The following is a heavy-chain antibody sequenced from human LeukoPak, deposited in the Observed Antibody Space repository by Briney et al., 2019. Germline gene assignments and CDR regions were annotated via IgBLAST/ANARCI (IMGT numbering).Heavy chain of an antibody. Sequence: GGSLRLSCAASGFTFSSYAMHWVRQAPGKGLEWVAVISYDGSNKYYADSVKGRFTISRDNAKNTLYLQMNSLRAEDTAVYHCVFGYYYDSGSQYNWFDTWGQGTLVTVSS. J-gene: IGHJ5*02. CDR2: ISYDGSNK. D-gene: IGHD3-10*01. CDR3: VFGYYYDSGSQYNWFDT. CDR1: GFTFSSYA. V-gene: IGHV3-30-3*01.